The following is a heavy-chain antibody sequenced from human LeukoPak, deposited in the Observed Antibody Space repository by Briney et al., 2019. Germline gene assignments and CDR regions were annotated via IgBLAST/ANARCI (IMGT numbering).Heavy chain of an antibody. CDR1: GDSVSSNSAA. CDR3: ARERISMVRGAGDTFDV. J-gene: IGHJ3*01. D-gene: IGHD3-10*01. CDR2: TYYRSKWYN. Sequence: SQTLSLTCAISGDSVSSNSAAWNWIRQSPSRGLEWLGRTYYRSKWYNDYAVSVKSRIAINPDTSKNQFSLQLNSVTPEDTAVYYCARERISMVRGAGDTFDVWGQGTMVTVSS. V-gene: IGHV6-1*01.